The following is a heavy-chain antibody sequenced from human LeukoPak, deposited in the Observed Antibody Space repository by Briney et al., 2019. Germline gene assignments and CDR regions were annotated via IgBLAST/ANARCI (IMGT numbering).Heavy chain of an antibody. J-gene: IGHJ4*02. CDR1: GFTFSSYA. V-gene: IGHV3-30-3*01. Sequence: GRSLRLSCAASGFTFSSYAMHWVRQAPGKGLEWVAVISYDGSNKYYADSVKGRFTISRDNSKNTLYLQMNSLRAEDTAVYYCARDFFRKRVGAPDYWGQGTLVTVSS. CDR3: ARDFFRKRVGAPDY. CDR2: ISYDGSNK. D-gene: IGHD1-26*01.